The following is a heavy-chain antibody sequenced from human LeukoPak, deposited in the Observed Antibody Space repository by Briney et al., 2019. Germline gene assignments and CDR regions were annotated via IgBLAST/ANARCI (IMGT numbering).Heavy chain of an antibody. J-gene: IGHJ4*02. CDR3: AKDHDFWSGYSDY. CDR1: GFTFTNYA. Sequence: GGSLRLSCAASGFTFTNYAMSCVRQAPGKGLEWVSDISGNGGSTYYADSVKGRFTISRDNSKNTLYLQMNSLRAEDTAVYYCAKDHDFWSGYSDYWGQGTLVTVSS. CDR2: ISGNGGST. D-gene: IGHD3-3*01. V-gene: IGHV3-23*01.